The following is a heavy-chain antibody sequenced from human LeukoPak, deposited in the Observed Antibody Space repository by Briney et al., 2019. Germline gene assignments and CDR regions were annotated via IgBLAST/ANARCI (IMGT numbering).Heavy chain of an antibody. Sequence: GRSLRLSCAASGFTFSSYAMHWVRQAPGKGLEWVAVISYDGSNKYYADSVKGRFTISRDNSKNTLYLQMNSLRAEDTAVYYCARELFAVTARGGYFDYWGQGTLVTVSS. CDR1: GFTFSSYA. J-gene: IGHJ4*02. CDR3: ARELFAVTARGGYFDY. V-gene: IGHV3-30-3*01. CDR2: ISYDGSNK. D-gene: IGHD2-21*02.